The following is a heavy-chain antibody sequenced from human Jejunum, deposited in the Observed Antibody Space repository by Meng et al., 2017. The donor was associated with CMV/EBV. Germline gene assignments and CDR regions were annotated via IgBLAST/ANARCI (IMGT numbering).Heavy chain of an antibody. J-gene: IGHJ4*02. CDR3: ARDMHREVVIQDY. V-gene: IGHV4-4*07. D-gene: IGHD3-10*01. Sequence: QVQLQASGPGLVKPSETLSLPCTVSGGSISDYYWSWIRQPAGKGLEWIGRIYSNGATNYNPSLKSRVTMSVDTSKNQFSLKLSSVTAADTAVYFCARDMHREVVIQDYWGQGTLVTVSS. CDR1: GGSISDYY. CDR2: IYSNGAT.